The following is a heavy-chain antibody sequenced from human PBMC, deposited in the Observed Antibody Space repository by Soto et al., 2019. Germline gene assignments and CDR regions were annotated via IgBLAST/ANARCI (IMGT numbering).Heavy chain of an antibody. J-gene: IGHJ4*02. Sequence: SETLSLTCTVSGGSISSSSYYWGWIRQPPGKGLEWIGSIYYSGSTYYNPSLKSRVTISVDTSKNQFSLKLSSVTAADTAVYYCARPGYCSGGSCYHKAFDYWGQGTLVTVSS. V-gene: IGHV4-39*01. CDR1: GGSISSSSYY. CDR3: ARPGYCSGGSCYHKAFDY. D-gene: IGHD2-15*01. CDR2: IYYSGST.